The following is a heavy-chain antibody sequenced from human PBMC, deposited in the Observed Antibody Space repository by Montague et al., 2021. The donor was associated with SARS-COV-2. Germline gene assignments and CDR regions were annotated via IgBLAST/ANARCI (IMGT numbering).Heavy chain of an antibody. CDR1: GGSISSSSYY. CDR2: IYYSGST. V-gene: IGHV4-39*01. D-gene: IGHD3-9*01. CDR3: ATYYDILTGYYIDAFDI. J-gene: IGHJ3*02. Sequence: SETLSLTCTVSGGSISSSSYYWGWLRQPPGKGLEWIGSIYYSGSTYYNPSLKSRVTIPVDTSKNQFSLKLSSVTAADTAVYYCATYYDILTGYYIDAFDIWGQGTMVTVSS.